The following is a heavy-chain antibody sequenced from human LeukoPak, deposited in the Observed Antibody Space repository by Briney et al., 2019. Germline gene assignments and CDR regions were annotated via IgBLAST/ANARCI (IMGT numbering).Heavy chain of an antibody. V-gene: IGHV5-51*01. Sequence: HGESLKISCKGSGYSFTRYWIGRVRQMPGKGLEWMGIIYPGDSDTRYSPSFQGQVTISADKSISTAYLQWSSPKASDTAMYYCARYYYDSSGYTYYFDYWGQGTLVTVSS. CDR3: ARYYYDSSGYTYYFDY. J-gene: IGHJ4*02. CDR2: IYPGDSDT. CDR1: GYSFTRYW. D-gene: IGHD3-22*01.